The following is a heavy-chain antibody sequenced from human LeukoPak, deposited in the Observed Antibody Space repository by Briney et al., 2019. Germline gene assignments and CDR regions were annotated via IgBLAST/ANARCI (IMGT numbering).Heavy chain of an antibody. V-gene: IGHV3-21*01. CDR1: GFTFSSYS. CDR2: ISSSSSYI. D-gene: IGHD1-26*01. J-gene: IGHJ3*02. CDR3: AGDGGSRRWEVRASAFDI. Sequence: GVSLRLSCAAAGFTFSSYSMNWVRQAPGKGLEWVSSISSSSSYIYYADSVKGRFTISRDNAKNSLYLQMNSLRAEDTAVYYCAGDGGSRRWEVRASAFDIRGQGTTVTVSS.